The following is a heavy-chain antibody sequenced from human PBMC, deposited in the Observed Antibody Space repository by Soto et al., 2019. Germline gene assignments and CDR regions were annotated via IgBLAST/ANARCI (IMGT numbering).Heavy chain of an antibody. V-gene: IGHV3-30-3*01. D-gene: IGHD1-1*01. Sequence: PGGSLRLSCVASGFTFSTYTMYWVRQAPGKGLEWVALISNDGVDKYFADSVKGRFSISRDNTKNLLYLQMNSLRAEDTAVYYCARSGDNYNRLDYWGQGTPVTVSS. CDR2: ISNDGVDK. CDR1: GFTFSTYT. CDR3: ARSGDNYNRLDY. J-gene: IGHJ4*02.